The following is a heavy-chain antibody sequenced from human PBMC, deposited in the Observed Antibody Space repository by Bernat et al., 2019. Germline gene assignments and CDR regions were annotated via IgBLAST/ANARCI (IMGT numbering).Heavy chain of an antibody. V-gene: IGHV3-23*01. Sequence: EVQLLESGGLLVQPGGSLRLPCAASGFTFSSYSLTWVCQAPGKGLEWVPGISGSGAITHYADSVKGRFTISRDNSKNTLYLQMNILRAEDTALYFCAKAFGATSYYYYAMDVWGQGTTVTVSS. CDR2: ISGSGAIT. CDR3: AKAFGATSYYYYAMDV. D-gene: IGHD1-26*01. CDR1: GFTFSSYS. J-gene: IGHJ6*02.